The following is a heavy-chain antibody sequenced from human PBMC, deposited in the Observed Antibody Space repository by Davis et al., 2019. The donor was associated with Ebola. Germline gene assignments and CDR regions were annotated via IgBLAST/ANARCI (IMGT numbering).Heavy chain of an antibody. V-gene: IGHV1-46*01. CDR3: ARAKTGPLNYYYYYYMDV. CDR2: INPSGGST. CDR1: GYTFTGYY. D-gene: IGHD3-10*01. Sequence: ASVKVSCKASGYTFTGYYMHWVRQAPGQGLEWMGIINPSGGSTSYAQKFQGRVTMTRDTSTSTVYMELSSLRSEDTAVYYCARAKTGPLNYYYYYYMDVWGKGTTVTVSS. J-gene: IGHJ6*03.